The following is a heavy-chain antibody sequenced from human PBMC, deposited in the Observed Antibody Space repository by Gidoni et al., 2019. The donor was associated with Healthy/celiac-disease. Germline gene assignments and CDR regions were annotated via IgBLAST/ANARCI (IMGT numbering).Heavy chain of an antibody. V-gene: IGHV3-23*01. D-gene: IGHD3-3*01. Sequence: EVQLLESGGGLVQPGGSLRLSCAASGFTFSSYAMSWVRQAPGKGLEWVLAISGSGCSTYYADSVKGRFTISRDNSKNTLYLQMNSLRADDTAVYYCAKEAWSRYYYYGMDVWGQGTTVTVSS. CDR2: ISGSGCST. J-gene: IGHJ6*02. CDR3: AKEAWSRYYYYGMDV. CDR1: GFTFSSYA.